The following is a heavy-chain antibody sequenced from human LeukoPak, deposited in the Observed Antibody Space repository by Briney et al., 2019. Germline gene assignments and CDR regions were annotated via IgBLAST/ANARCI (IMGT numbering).Heavy chain of an antibody. CDR1: GFTFSSYG. V-gene: IGHV3-30*02. J-gene: IGHJ4*02. Sequence: GGSLRLSCAASGFTFSSYGMHWVRQAPGKGLEWVAFIRYDGSNKYYADYVKGRFTISRDNSKNTLYLQMNSLRAEDTAVYYCAKDSYYYDGSGYHYWGQGTLVTVSS. CDR2: IRYDGSNK. CDR3: AKDSYYYDGSGYHY. D-gene: IGHD3-22*01.